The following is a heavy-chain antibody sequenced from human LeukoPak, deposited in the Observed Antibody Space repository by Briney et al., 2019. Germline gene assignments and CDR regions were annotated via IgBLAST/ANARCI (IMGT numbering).Heavy chain of an antibody. CDR1: GFTFSSYA. CDR2: ISYDGSNK. D-gene: IGHD6-6*01. CDR3: AREYSSSSTPFDY. Sequence: GGSLRLSCAASGFTFSSYAMHWVRQAPGKGLEWVAVISYDGSNKYYADSVKGRFTISRDNSKNTLYLQMNSLRAEDTAVYYCAREYSSSSTPFDYWGQGTLVTVSS. J-gene: IGHJ4*02. V-gene: IGHV3-30*04.